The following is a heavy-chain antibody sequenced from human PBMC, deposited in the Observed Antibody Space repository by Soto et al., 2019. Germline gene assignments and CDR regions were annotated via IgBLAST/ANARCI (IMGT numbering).Heavy chain of an antibody. V-gene: IGHV3-23*01. CDR1: GSPFGNIP. J-gene: IGHJ4*02. CDR3: AKGSASGSPYYFDF. CDR2: ITGSGGST. Sequence: EVQLLESGGGLVQPGGSLGPPGAPSGSPFGNIPISWSPQPPGKGLEWVSAITGSGGSTYHADSGKGRFTISRDNSKNTLFLQMDRLGADDTAVYFCAKGSASGSPYYFDFWGQGTLVTVSS. D-gene: IGHD6-25*01.